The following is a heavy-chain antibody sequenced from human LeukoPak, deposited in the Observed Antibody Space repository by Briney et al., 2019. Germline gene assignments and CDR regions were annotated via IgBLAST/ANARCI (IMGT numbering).Heavy chain of an antibody. CDR2: IYYSGGT. Sequence: PSETLSLTCTVSGGSISSYYWSWIRQPPGKGLEWIGYIYYSGGTNYNPPLKSRVTISVDTSKNQFSLKLSSVTAADTAVYYCARRAKYGGYDYWGQGTLVTVSS. CDR1: GGSISSYY. D-gene: IGHD5-12*01. J-gene: IGHJ4*02. CDR3: ARRAKYGGYDY. V-gene: IGHV4-59*08.